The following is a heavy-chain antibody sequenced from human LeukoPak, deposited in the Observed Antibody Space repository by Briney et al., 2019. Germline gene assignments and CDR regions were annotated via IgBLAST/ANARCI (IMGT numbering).Heavy chain of an antibody. CDR1: GYTFTSYG. J-gene: IGHJ4*02. CDR2: ISAYNGNT. CDR3: ARDSGERGSGSYLIAY. V-gene: IGHV1-18*01. D-gene: IGHD3-10*01. Sequence: GKVSCKASGYTFTSYGISWVRQAPGQGLEWMGWISAYNGNTNYAQKFQGRVTMTRDTSISTAYMELSRLRSDDTAVYYCARDSGERGSGSYLIAYWGQGALVTVSS.